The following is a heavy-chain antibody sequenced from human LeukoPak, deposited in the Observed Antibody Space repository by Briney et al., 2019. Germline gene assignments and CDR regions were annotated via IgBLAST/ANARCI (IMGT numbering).Heavy chain of an antibody. CDR3: ARVGRASGQRVAFDY. CDR2: INTNTGNP. V-gene: IGHV7-4-1*02. Sequence: ASVKVSCKASGYTFTSYAMNWVRQAPGQGLEWMGWINTNTGNPTYAQGFTGRFVFSLDTSVSTAYLQISSLKAEGTAVYYCARVGRASGQRVAFDYWGQGTLVTVSS. J-gene: IGHJ4*02. D-gene: IGHD6-19*01. CDR1: GYTFTSYA.